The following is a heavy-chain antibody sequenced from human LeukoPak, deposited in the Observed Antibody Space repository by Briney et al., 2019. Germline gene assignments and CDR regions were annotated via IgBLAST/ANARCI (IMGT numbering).Heavy chain of an antibody. J-gene: IGHJ3*02. CDR1: GGTFSSHA. Sequence: GASVKVSCKASGGTFSSHAISWVRQAPGQGLEWMGGIIPIFGTANYAQKFQGRVTITTDESTSTAHMELSSLRSEDTAVYYCARDRLSCDSSGYNPDAFDIWGQGTMVTVSS. D-gene: IGHD3-22*01. V-gene: IGHV1-69*05. CDR2: IIPIFGTA. CDR3: ARDRLSCDSSGYNPDAFDI.